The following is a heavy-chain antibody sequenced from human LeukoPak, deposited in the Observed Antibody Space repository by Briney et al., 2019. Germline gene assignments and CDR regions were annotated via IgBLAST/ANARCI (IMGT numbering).Heavy chain of an antibody. CDR2: IYTSGST. V-gene: IGHV4-4*07. D-gene: IGHD1-26*01. J-gene: IGHJ6*04. CDR3: ARDGSWELLLLDV. CDR1: GVSISSYY. Sequence: SETLSLTCTVSGVSISSYYWSWIRQPAGKGLEWIGRIYTSGSTNYNPSLKSRVTMSVDTSKNQFSLKLSSVTAADTAVYYCARDGSWELLLLDVWGKGTTVTVSS.